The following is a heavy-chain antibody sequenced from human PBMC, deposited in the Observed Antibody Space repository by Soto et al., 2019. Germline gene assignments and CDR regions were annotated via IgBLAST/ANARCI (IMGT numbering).Heavy chain of an antibody. Sequence: GGSLRLSCAASGFTFSSYSMNWVRQAPGKGLEWVSYISSSSSTIYYADSVKGRFTISRDNAKNSLYLQMNSLRAEDTAVYYCARIGELLFRGAFDVWGQGTMVTV. V-gene: IGHV3-48*01. CDR3: ARIGELLFRGAFDV. J-gene: IGHJ3*01. CDR1: GFTFSSYS. D-gene: IGHD1-26*01. CDR2: ISSSSSTI.